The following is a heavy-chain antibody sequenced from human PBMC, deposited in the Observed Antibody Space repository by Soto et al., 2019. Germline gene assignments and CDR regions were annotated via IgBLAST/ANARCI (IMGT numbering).Heavy chain of an antibody. J-gene: IGHJ3*02. CDR1: GFTFTSSA. CDR2: IVVGSGNT. D-gene: IGHD5-12*01. CDR3: ARDRGDGYNFDAFDI. V-gene: IGHV1-58*01. Sequence: QMQLVQSGPEVKKPGTSVKVSCKASGFTFTSSAVQWVRQARGQRLEWIGWIVVGSGNTNYAQKFQGRVTITADESTSTAYMELSSLRSEDTAVYYCARDRGDGYNFDAFDIWGQGTMVTVSS.